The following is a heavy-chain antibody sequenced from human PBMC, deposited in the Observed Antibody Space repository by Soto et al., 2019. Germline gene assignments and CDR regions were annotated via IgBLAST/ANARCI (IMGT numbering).Heavy chain of an antibody. CDR1: GFTFSTFW. D-gene: IGHD3-3*01. CDR2: IKKDGSEK. Sequence: EVQLVESGGGLVQPGGSLRLSCAASGFTFSTFWMSWVRQAPGKGLEWVANIKKDGSEKYYVDSVKGRFTISRDNAENSLYLQMNSLRGEDTAVYYCAREERDFFYTGGRYYYFYYMDVWGKGTTVAVSS. CDR3: AREERDFFYTGGRYYYFYYMDV. J-gene: IGHJ6*03. V-gene: IGHV3-7*01.